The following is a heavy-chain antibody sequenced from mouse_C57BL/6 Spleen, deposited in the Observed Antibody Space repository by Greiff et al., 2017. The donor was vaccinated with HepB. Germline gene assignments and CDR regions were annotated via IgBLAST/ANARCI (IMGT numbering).Heavy chain of an antibody. V-gene: IGHV8-8*01. J-gene: IGHJ2*01. Sequence: QVTLKESGPGILQPSQTLSLTCSFSGFSLSTFGMGVGWNRQPSGEGLEWLAHIWWDDDKYYNPALKSRLTISKDTAKNQVFLKIANVDTADTATYSCARMGYDYDEGRYWGQGTTLTVSS. CDR2: IWWDDDK. CDR3: ARMGYDYDEGRY. D-gene: IGHD2-4*01. CDR1: GFSLSTFGMG.